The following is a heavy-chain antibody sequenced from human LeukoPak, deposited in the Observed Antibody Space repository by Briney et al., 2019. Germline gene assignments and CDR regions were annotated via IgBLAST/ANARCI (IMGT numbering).Heavy chain of an antibody. CDR3: AKWVGISPLIGMDV. V-gene: IGHV3-23*01. CDR2: ISGSGGST. CDR1: GFTFSSYA. D-gene: IGHD1-1*01. Sequence: GGPLRLSCAASGFTFSSYAMSWVRQAPGKGLEWVSAISGSGGSTYYADSVKGRFTISRDNSKNTLYLQMNSLRAEDTAVYYCAKWVGISPLIGMDVWGQGTTVTVSS. J-gene: IGHJ6*02.